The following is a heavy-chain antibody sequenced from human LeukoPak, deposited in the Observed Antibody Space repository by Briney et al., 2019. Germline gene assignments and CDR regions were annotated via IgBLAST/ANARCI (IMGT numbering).Heavy chain of an antibody. V-gene: IGHV4-38-2*02. D-gene: IGHD6-19*01. CDR3: ARDHRSFASVRRAGHWFDP. CDR2: IYHSGRP. J-gene: IGHJ5*02. CDR1: GYSISSGYY. Sequence: PSETLSLTCAVSGYSISSGYYWGWIRQPPGKGLEWIGSIYHSGRPYYNPSLKSRVTISVDTSKNQFSLKLSSVTAADTAVYYCARDHRSFASVRRAGHWFDPWGQGTLVTVSS.